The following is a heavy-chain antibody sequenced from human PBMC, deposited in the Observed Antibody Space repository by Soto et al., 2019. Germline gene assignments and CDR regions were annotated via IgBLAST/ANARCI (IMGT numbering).Heavy chain of an antibody. Sequence: ASVKVSCKASGGTFSSYTISWVRQAPGQGLEWMGRIIPILGIANYAQKFQGRVTITADKSTSTAYMELSSLRSEDTAVYYCARDVQDYGDSYYYYGMDVWGQGTTVTVSS. D-gene: IGHD4-17*01. J-gene: IGHJ6*02. CDR1: GGTFSSYT. CDR3: ARDVQDYGDSYYYYGMDV. CDR2: IIPILGIA. V-gene: IGHV1-69*04.